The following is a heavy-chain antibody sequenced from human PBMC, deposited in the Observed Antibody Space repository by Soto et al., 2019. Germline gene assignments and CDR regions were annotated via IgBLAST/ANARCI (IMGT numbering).Heavy chain of an antibody. Sequence: SETLSLTCTVSGDSINSNYLSWIRQPPGKGLEWIGHISYSGSTDYNPALKSRVTISKDTSKNQFSLHLSSVTAADTAVYFCAREINRYFDSWGQGSVVTVSS. CDR3: AREINRYFDS. CDR1: GDSINSNY. V-gene: IGHV4-59*01. CDR2: ISYSGST. J-gene: IGHJ4*02.